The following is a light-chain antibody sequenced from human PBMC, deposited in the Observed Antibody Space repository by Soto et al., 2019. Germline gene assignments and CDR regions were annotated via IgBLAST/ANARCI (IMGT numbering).Light chain of an antibody. V-gene: IGLV1-47*01. J-gene: IGLJ3*02. Sequence: QSVLTQPPSASGTPGQRVTISCSGSSSNIGSKYVYWYQQLPGTAPKLLIYRNDQRPSGVPDRFSGSKSGTSASLAISGLRSEDEADCYCAAWDGSLSGWVFGGGTKLTVL. CDR1: SSNIGSKY. CDR3: AAWDGSLSGWV. CDR2: RND.